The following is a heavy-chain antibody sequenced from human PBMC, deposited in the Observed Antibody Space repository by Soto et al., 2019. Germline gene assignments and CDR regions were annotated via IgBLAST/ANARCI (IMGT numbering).Heavy chain of an antibody. D-gene: IGHD2-2*01. J-gene: IGHJ4*02. CDR1: GFTFSDYG. Sequence: QVQLVESGGGVVQPGRSLRLSCAAPGFTFSDYGMHWVRQAPGKGLEWVAVVSYDGSEIYYAESVKGRFTISRDNSKNTLYLQMSSLRREDTAVYYCVRDSYCSSTSCYDGYGGQGTLVTVSS. CDR3: VRDSYCSSTSCYDGY. CDR2: VSYDGSEI. V-gene: IGHV3-30*03.